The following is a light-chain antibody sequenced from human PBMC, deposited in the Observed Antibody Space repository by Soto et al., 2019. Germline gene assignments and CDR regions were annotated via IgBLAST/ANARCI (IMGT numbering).Light chain of an antibody. V-gene: IGKV1-39*01. Sequence: DIQMTQSLSSLSASVGDRVTITCRASQSISSYLNWYQQKPGKAPKLLIYAASSLQSGVPSRFSGSGSGTDFIFTISSLQPEDFATYYCQQSYSTPFTFGPGTKVDIK. CDR2: AAS. J-gene: IGKJ3*01. CDR1: QSISSY. CDR3: QQSYSTPFT.